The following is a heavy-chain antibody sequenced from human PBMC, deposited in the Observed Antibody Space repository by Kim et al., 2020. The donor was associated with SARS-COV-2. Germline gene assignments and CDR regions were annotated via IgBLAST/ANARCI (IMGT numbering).Heavy chain of an antibody. CDR2: IGGANGRT. J-gene: IGHJ4*02. CDR3: ARFYGGSESIDY. Sequence: ASVKVSCKASGYSFTSYTIHWVRQAPGQSLEWMGWIGGANGRTKYSENFQDRLTITRDTSATTAYMELSSLTSEDTAVYYCARFYGGSESIDYWGQGTLVTVSS. CDR1: GYSFTSYT. D-gene: IGHD5-12*01. V-gene: IGHV1-3*01.